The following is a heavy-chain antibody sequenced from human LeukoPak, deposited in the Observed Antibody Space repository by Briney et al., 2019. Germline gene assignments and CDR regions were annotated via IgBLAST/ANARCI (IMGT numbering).Heavy chain of an antibody. Sequence: GGSLRLSCAASGFTFSSYGMHWVRQAPGKGLEWVAVIWYDGSNKYYADSVKGPFTISRDNSKNTLYLQMNSLRAEDTAVYYCAREEGDGYNLVYFDYWGQGTLVTVSS. CDR2: IWYDGSNK. V-gene: IGHV3-33*01. CDR3: AREEGDGYNLVYFDY. J-gene: IGHJ4*02. D-gene: IGHD5-24*01. CDR1: GFTFSSYG.